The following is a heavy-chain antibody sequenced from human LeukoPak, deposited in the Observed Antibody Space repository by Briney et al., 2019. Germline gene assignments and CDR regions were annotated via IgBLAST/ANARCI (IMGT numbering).Heavy chain of an antibody. J-gene: IGHJ6*03. CDR3: ARAKQQLVRGGYYYYYMDV. CDR2: IYYSGST. CDR1: GDSISNYY. D-gene: IGHD6-13*01. V-gene: IGHV4-59*01. Sequence: SETLSLTCTVSGDSISNYYWSWIRQPPGKGLESIGYIYYSGSTNYNPSLKSRVTISVDRSKNQFSLKLSSVTAADTAVYYCARAKQQLVRGGYYYYYMDVWGKGTTVSASS.